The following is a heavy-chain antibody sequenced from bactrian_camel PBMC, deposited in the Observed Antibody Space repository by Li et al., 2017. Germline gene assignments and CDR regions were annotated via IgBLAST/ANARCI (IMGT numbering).Heavy chain of an antibody. V-gene: IGHV3S53*01. CDR3: AAVCGQLTH. CDR2: IASDGTT. J-gene: IGHJ4*01. D-gene: IGHD8*01. CDR1: GHMNAQYC. Sequence: VQLVESGGGSVQVGGSLRPSCTLSGHMNAQYCMGWFRQAPGKQREEVAAIASDGTTTYADSVKGRFTVSKDNAKSTLSLQMNSLKTEDTAVYYCAAVCGQLTHWGQGTQVTVS.